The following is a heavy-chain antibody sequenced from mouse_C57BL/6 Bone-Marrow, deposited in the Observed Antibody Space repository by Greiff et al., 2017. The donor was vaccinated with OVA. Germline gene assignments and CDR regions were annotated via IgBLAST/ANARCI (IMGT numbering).Heavy chain of an antibody. CDR1: GYAFSSSW. V-gene: IGHV1-82*01. CDR3: ARYGSSYYFDY. D-gene: IGHD1-1*01. CDR2: IYPGDGDT. J-gene: IGHJ2*01. Sequence: VQLQQSGPELVKPGASVKISCKASGYAFSSSWMNWVKQRPGTGLEWIGRIYPGDGDTNYNGKFKGKATLTADKSSSTAYMQLSSLTSEDSAVYFCARYGSSYYFDYWGQGTTLTVSS.